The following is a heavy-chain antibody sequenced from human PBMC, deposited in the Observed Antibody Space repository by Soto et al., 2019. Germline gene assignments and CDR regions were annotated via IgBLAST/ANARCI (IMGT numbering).Heavy chain of an antibody. CDR3: ARDRWHANRDPGAFDI. J-gene: IGHJ3*02. CDR2: IDATSSII. Sequence: EVQLVESGGGLVQPGGSLRLSCAASGFSFRNFEMNWVRQAPGKGLEWVSYIDATSSIIYYADSVKGRFTISRDNSKNSLFLQMNSLRAEDTAVYYCARDRWHANRDPGAFDIWGRGTMVTVSS. D-gene: IGHD7-27*01. CDR1: GFSFRNFE. V-gene: IGHV3-48*03.